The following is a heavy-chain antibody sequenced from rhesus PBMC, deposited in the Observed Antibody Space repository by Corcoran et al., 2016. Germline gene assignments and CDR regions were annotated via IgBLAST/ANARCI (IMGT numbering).Heavy chain of an antibody. D-gene: IGHD3-16*01. J-gene: IGHJ3*01. CDR2: ISGSGGIT. V-gene: IGHV4-173*01. CDR3: ARGYYYSGSYLDF. Sequence: QLQLQESGPGLVKPSETLSLTCAVSGGSLSSNYWSWIRQHPGKGLELIGRISGSGGITDDNPSLKSRGTISTDTSKNHFSLKLSSVTASDTAVYYCARGYYYSGSYLDFWGQGLRVTVSS. CDR1: GGSLSSNY.